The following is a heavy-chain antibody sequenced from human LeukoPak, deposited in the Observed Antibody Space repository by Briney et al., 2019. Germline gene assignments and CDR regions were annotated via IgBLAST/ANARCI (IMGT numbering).Heavy chain of an antibody. Sequence: PGGSLRLSCAASGFTFSSYEMNWVRQAPGKGLEWVSYISSSGSTIYYADSVKGRFTISRDNAKNSLYLQMDSLRAEDTAVYYCAELSITMIGGVWGKGTTVTISS. V-gene: IGHV3-48*03. CDR1: GFTFSSYE. D-gene: IGHD3-10*02. CDR3: AELSITMIGGV. CDR2: ISSSGSTI. J-gene: IGHJ6*04.